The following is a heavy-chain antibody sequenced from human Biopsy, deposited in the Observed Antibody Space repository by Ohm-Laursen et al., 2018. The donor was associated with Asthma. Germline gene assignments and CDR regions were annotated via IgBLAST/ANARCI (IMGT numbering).Heavy chain of an antibody. J-gene: IGHJ6*02. Sequence: SSVKVSCKASGGTFSRYAISWVRQAPGQGLEWMGGIIPVFGTSNYAQKFQGRVTFTADGSTSSAYMELSSLRSEDTAVYYCARDPHNSYLASLRTKFNYYYYGMDAWGQGTTVTVSS. D-gene: IGHD1-7*01. CDR2: IIPVFGTS. CDR3: ARDPHNSYLASLRTKFNYYYYGMDA. V-gene: IGHV1-69*01. CDR1: GGTFSRYA.